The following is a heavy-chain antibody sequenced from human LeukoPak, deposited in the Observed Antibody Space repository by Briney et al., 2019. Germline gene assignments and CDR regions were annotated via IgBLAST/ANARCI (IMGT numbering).Heavy chain of an antibody. CDR3: AREKDGCNYYDGPFDY. CDR1: GGSFSGYY. V-gene: IGHV4-34*01. CDR2: INHSGST. D-gene: IGHD5-24*01. J-gene: IGHJ4*02. Sequence: SETLSLTCAVYGGSFSGYYWSWIRQPPGKGLEWIGEINHSGSTNYNPSLKSRVTISVDTSKNQFSLKLSSVTAADTAVYYCAREKDGCNYYDGPFDYWGQGTLVTVSS.